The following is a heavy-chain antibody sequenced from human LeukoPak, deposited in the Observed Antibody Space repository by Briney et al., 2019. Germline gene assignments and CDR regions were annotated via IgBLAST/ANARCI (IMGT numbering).Heavy chain of an antibody. CDR2: MNPNSGNT. CDR3: TRGGDLGNWFDP. D-gene: IGHD3-16*01. Sequence: ASVKVSCKASGYTFTSYDINWVRQATGQGLEWMGWMNPNSGNTGYAQKFQGRVTMTRNTSISTAYMELSSLRSEDTAVYYCTRGGDLGNWFDPWGQGTLVTVSS. J-gene: IGHJ5*02. CDR1: GYTFTSYD. V-gene: IGHV1-8*01.